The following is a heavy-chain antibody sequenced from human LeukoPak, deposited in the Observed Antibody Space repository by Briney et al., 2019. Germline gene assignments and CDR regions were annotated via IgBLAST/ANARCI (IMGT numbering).Heavy chain of an antibody. D-gene: IGHD3-22*01. CDR3: ARSPRVVYYDSSGYYFDY. CDR1: GFTFSSYG. J-gene: IGHJ4*02. Sequence: GGSLRLSCAASGFTFSSYGMHWVRQAPGKGLEWVAVIWYDGSNKYYADSVKGRFTISRDNSKNTLYLQMNSLRAEDTAVYYCARSPRVVYYDSSGYYFDYWGQGTLVTVSS. V-gene: IGHV3-33*01. CDR2: IWYDGSNK.